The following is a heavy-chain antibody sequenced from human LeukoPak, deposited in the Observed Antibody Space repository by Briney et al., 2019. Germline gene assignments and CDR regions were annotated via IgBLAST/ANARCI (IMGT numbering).Heavy chain of an antibody. Sequence: GRALRISSATPGFAFTSDTMSCFSQAPREGLGFISAINGGGSDTYYADFVKRRFTISRDNSKNTVSLQMRSLRAEDTAQYYCVRLRAGFDRWGQGALVTVSS. J-gene: IGHJ4*02. D-gene: IGHD4-17*01. CDR3: VRLRAGFDR. CDR2: INGGGSDT. V-gene: IGHV3-23*01. CDR1: GFAFTSDT.